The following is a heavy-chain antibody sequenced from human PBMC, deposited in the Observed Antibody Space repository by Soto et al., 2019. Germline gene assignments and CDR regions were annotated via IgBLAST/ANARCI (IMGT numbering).Heavy chain of an antibody. CDR2: IGTAGDT. Sequence: LRLSCEASGFTFSGFYMHWVRQPTGKGLEWVSTIGTAGDTYYAASVKGRFTISRDNAKTSLSLQMNSLRAGDTAVYFCARGQEVGAHFFDSWVQGTQVTVSS. V-gene: IGHV3-13*01. CDR3: ARGQEVGAHFFDS. J-gene: IGHJ4*02. D-gene: IGHD2-15*01. CDR1: GFTFSGFY.